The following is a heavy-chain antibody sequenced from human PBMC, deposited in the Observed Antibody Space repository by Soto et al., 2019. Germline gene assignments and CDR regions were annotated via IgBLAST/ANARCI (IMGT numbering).Heavy chain of an antibody. J-gene: IGHJ3*02. Sequence: GSLRLSCTASGFTFSNYAMSWVRQAPGKGLEWVSSISGGGGSTYYADSVKGRFTIFRDSSKNTLYLQVNSLRAEDTALYYCAKKDGTAGYYDVFDIWGRGTMVTVSS. CDR2: ISGGGGST. V-gene: IGHV3-23*01. CDR1: GFTFSNYA. CDR3: AKKDGTAGYYDVFDI. D-gene: IGHD3-22*01.